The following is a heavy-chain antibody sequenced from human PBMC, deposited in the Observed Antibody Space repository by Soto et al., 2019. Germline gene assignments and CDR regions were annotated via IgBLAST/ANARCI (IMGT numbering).Heavy chain of an antibody. J-gene: IGHJ5*02. CDR2: INHSGST. V-gene: IGHV4-34*01. CDR1: GGSFSGYY. Sequence: SETLSLTCGVYGGSFSGYYWSWIRQPPGKGLEWIGEINHSGSTNYNPSLKSRVTISVDTSKNQFSLKLSSVTAADTAVYYCARGLLIVVVPAAIRAGNWFDPWGQGTLVTVSS. CDR3: ARGLLIVVVPAAIRAGNWFDP. D-gene: IGHD2-2*02.